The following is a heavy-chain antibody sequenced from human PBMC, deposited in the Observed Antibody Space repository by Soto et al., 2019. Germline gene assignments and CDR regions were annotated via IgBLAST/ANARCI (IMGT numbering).Heavy chain of an antibody. J-gene: IGHJ5*02. CDR1: GFTFSSYG. D-gene: IGHD5-18*01. CDR2: ISYDGSNK. V-gene: IGHV3-30*18. CDR3: AKDLGYSYGPVDRFDP. Sequence: PGGSLRLSCAASGFTFSSYGMHWVRQAPGKGLEWVAVISYDGSNKYYADSVKGRFTISRDNSKNTLYLQMNSLRAEDTAVYYCAKDLGYSYGPVDRFDPWGQGTLVTVSS.